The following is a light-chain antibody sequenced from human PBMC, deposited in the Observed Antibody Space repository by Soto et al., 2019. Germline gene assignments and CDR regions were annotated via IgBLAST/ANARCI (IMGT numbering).Light chain of an antibody. J-gene: IGLJ1*01. Sequence: QSVLTQPASVSGSPGQSITISCTGTSTDVGRYNYVSWYQQHPGKAPKLMIYDVSNRPSGVSSRFSGSKSGITASLTISGLQAEDEADYCCSSYTSDSTYVFGTGTKVTVL. CDR3: SSYTSDSTYV. V-gene: IGLV2-14*01. CDR1: STDVGRYNY. CDR2: DVS.